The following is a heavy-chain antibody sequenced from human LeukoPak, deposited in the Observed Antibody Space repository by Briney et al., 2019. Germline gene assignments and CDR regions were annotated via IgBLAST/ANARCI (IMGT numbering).Heavy chain of an antibody. V-gene: IGHV3-30*03. CDR3: AREEGLTVTTSLDY. CDR1: GFTFSSYS. J-gene: IGHJ4*02. CDR2: ISYDGSNK. D-gene: IGHD4-11*01. Sequence: GGSLRLSCAASGFTFSSYSMHWVRQAPGKGLEWVAVISYDGSNKYYADSVKGRFTISRDNSKNTLYLQMNSLRAEDTAVYYCAREEGLTVTTSLDYWGQGTLVTVSS.